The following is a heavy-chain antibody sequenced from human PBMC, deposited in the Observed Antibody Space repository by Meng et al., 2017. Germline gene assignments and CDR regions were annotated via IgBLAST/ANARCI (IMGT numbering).Heavy chain of an antibody. V-gene: IGHV3-21*01. CDR1: GFTFSSYS. CDR2: ISSSSSYI. CDR3: AREGDGVISY. D-gene: IGHD5-24*01. Sequence: GESLKISCAASGFTFSSYSMNWVRQAPGKGLEWVSSISSSSSYIYYADSVKGRFTISRDNAKNSLYLQMNSLRAEDTAVYYCAREGDGVISYWGQGTRVTVSS. J-gene: IGHJ4*02.